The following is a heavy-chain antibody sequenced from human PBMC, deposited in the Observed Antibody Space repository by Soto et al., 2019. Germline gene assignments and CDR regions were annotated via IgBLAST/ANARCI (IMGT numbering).Heavy chain of an antibody. V-gene: IGHV1-18*01. Sequence: QVQLVQSGAEVKKPGASVKVSCKASGYTFTSYGISWVRQAPGQGLEWMGWISAYNGNTNYAQKLQGRVTMTTDTSTSTAYMELRSLRSDDTAVYYCAGSLGPYYDYIWGGNAFDIWGQGTMVTVSS. CDR1: GYTFTSYG. J-gene: IGHJ3*02. CDR3: AGSLGPYYDYIWGGNAFDI. D-gene: IGHD3-16*01. CDR2: ISAYNGNT.